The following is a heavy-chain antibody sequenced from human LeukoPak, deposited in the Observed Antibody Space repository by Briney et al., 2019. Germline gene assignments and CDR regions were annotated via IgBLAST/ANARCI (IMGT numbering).Heavy chain of an antibody. CDR1: GGSFSGYY. D-gene: IGHD6-19*01. CDR3: ARGRFPVADDY. Sequence: SETLSLTCAVYGGSFSGYYWSWIRQPPGKGLEWIGEINHSGITNYNPSLKIRVTISVDTSKNQFSLKLSSVTAADTAVYYCARGRFPVADDYWGQGTLVTVSS. V-gene: IGHV4-34*01. CDR2: INHSGIT. J-gene: IGHJ4*02.